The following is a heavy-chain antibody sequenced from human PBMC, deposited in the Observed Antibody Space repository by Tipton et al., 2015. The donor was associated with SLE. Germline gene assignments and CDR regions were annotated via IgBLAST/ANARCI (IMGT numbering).Heavy chain of an antibody. J-gene: IGHJ3*02. CDR1: GGSISRGSYY. D-gene: IGHD5-24*01. CDR3: ARDGYNWGDFAFDI. CDR2: IYTSGST. Sequence: TLSLTCTVPGGSISRGSYYWSWIRQPAGKGLEWIGRIYTSGSTHYNPSLKSRVTISVDTSKNQFSLKLSSVTAADTAVYYCARDGYNWGDFAFDIWGQGTMVTVSS. V-gene: IGHV4-61*02.